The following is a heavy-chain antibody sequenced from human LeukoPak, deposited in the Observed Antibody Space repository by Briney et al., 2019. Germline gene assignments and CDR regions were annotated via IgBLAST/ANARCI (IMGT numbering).Heavy chain of an antibody. V-gene: IGHV4-61*02. Sequence: PSETLSLTCTVSGGSISSGSYYWSWIRQPAGKGLEWIGRIYTSGSTNYNPSLKSRVTISVDTSKNQFSLKLSSVTAADTAVYYCAREHSFMVRGVIITLNNWFDPWGQGTLVTVSS. CDR2: IYTSGST. D-gene: IGHD3-10*01. CDR1: GGSISSGSYY. J-gene: IGHJ5*02. CDR3: AREHSFMVRGVIITLNNWFDP.